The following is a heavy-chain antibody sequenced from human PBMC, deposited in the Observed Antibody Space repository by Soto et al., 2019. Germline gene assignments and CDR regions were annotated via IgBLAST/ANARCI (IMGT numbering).Heavy chain of an antibody. CDR1: GCSISSGGYY. J-gene: IGHJ4*02. CDR3: AREERHYYDSSGYLDY. D-gene: IGHD3-22*01. Sequence: SETLSLTCPFSGCSISSGGYYWSWIRQHPGKGLEWIGYIYYSGSTYYNPSLKSRVTISVDTSKNQFSLKLSSVTAADTAVYYCAREERHYYDSSGYLDYWGQGTLVTVSS. V-gene: IGHV4-31*03. CDR2: IYYSGST.